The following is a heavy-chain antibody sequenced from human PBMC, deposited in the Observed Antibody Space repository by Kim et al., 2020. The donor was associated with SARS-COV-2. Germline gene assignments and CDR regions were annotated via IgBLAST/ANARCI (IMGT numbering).Heavy chain of an antibody. CDR3: ARGAMAYGMDV. J-gene: IGHJ6*02. CDR2: INAGNGNT. Sequence: ASVKVSCKASGYSFTKYAMHWVRQAPGQRLEWMGWINAGNGNTKYSQKFQGRVNISRDTSASTAYMELSSLRSEDTAVYYCARGAMAYGMDVWGQGTTVTVSS. D-gene: IGHD1-26*01. V-gene: IGHV1-3*01. CDR1: GYSFTKYA.